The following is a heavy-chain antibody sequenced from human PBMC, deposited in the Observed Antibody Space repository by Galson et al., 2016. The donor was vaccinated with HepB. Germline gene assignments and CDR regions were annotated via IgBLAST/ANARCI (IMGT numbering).Heavy chain of an antibody. D-gene: IGHD3-3*01. CDR2: ISGDGSRV. CDR3: ARDFSSYDEYFDL. CDR1: GFACTNYW. Sequence: SLRLSCAASGFACTNYWMNWVRQAPGKGLVWVSRISGDGSRVNYADFVKGRVTLSRDNAKNTLYLQMNSLRAEDTAVYYCARDFSSYDEYFDLWGQGTLVTVSS. V-gene: IGHV3-74*01. J-gene: IGHJ4*02.